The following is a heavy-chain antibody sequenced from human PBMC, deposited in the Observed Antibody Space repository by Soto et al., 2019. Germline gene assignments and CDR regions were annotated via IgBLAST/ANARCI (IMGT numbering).Heavy chain of an antibody. Sequence: GGSLRLSCAASGFTFSSYAMSWVRQAPGKGLEWVSTISGSGGSTYYADSLKGRFTISRDNSRNTLFLQMSSQRAEDTAVYYCAKEAVSGWYYFDYWGPGTLVTVSS. D-gene: IGHD6-19*01. V-gene: IGHV3-23*01. CDR1: GFTFSSYA. CDR2: ISGSGGST. CDR3: AKEAVSGWYYFDY. J-gene: IGHJ4*02.